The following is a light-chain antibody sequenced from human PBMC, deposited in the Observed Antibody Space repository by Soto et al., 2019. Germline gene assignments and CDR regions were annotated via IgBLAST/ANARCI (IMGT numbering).Light chain of an antibody. CDR1: SGSVSTSYY. Sequence: QTVVTQEPSFSVSPGGTVTLTCGLNSGSVSTSYYPSWYQQTPGQAPRTLIYSTHTRSSGVPDRFSGSILGNKAALTITGAQSDDESDYYCVLYMGSGISVFGGGTKLTVL. J-gene: IGLJ3*02. CDR3: VLYMGSGISV. CDR2: STH. V-gene: IGLV8-61*01.